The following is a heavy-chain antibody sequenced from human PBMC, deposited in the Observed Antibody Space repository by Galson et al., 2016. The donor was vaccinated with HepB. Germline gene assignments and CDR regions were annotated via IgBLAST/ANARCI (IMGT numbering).Heavy chain of an antibody. J-gene: IGHJ6*02. D-gene: IGHD3-16*01. Sequence: SVKVSCKASGFTFISANFHWVRQAPGEGLEWMGMVFRSGGSPNNVQKFQGRVTMTRDMSTSTVYMEMRGLTPEDTAVYYWATDSWGPDVWGQGTKVTVSS. CDR1: GFTFISAN. V-gene: IGHV1-46*01. CDR2: VFRSGGSP. CDR3: ATDSWGPDV.